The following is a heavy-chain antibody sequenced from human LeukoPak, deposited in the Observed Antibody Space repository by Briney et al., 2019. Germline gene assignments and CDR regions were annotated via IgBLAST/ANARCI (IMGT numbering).Heavy chain of an antibody. Sequence: GASVKVSCKASGYTFTSYAMHWVRQAPGQRLEWMGWINAGNGNTKYSQKFQGRVTITRDTSASTAYMELSSLRSEDTAVYYCARVDGTRFYYYYGMGVWGQGTTVTVSS. CDR2: INAGNGNT. CDR1: GYTFTSYA. J-gene: IGHJ6*02. CDR3: ARVDGTRFYYYYGMGV. V-gene: IGHV1-3*01. D-gene: IGHD1-14*01.